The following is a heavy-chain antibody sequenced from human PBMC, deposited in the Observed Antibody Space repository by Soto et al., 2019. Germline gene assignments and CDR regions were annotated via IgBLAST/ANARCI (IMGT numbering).Heavy chain of an antibody. V-gene: IGHV3-23*01. CDR3: AKEPRLQLAY. Sequence: EVHPLESGGGLVQPGGSLRLSCTASGFPFGNYAMYWVRQAPGKGLEWVSGISGGGDGTNYADSVKGRFTVSRDNSRNTMYLQMNSLRAEDTAVYYCAKEPRLQLAYWGQGTLVTVSS. CDR2: ISGGGDGT. CDR1: GFPFGNYA. J-gene: IGHJ4*02. D-gene: IGHD1-1*01.